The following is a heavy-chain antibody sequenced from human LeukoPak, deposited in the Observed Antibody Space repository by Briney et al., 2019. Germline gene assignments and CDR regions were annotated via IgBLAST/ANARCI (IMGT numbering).Heavy chain of an antibody. CDR3: AKDMGDTFGPFNYVDY. V-gene: IGHV3-43*02. Sequence: PGRSLRLSCAASGFTFDDYAMPWVRQAPRKGLEWVSLINEDGGSKYYAESLKGRFTISRDNPKNSLYLQMNILRTEDTDFYYCAKDMGDTFGPFNYVDYCGPGTLVTVSS. CDR1: GFTFDDYA. D-gene: IGHD3-16*01. CDR2: INEDGGSK. J-gene: IGHJ4*02.